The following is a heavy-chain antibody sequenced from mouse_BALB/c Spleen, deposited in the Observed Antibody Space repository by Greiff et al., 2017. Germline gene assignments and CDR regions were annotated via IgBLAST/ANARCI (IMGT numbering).Heavy chain of an antibody. J-gene: IGHJ4*01. CDR1: GFTFSDYY. V-gene: IGHV5-4*02. CDR2: ISDGGSYT. CDR3: ARDYDGYYYAMDY. D-gene: IGHD2-12*01. Sequence: EVQGVESGGGLVKPGGSLKLSCAASGFTFSDYYMYWVRQTPEKRLEWVATISDGGSYTYYPDSVKGRFTISRDNAKNNLYLQMSSLKSEDTAMYYCARDYDGYYYAMDYWGQGTSVTVSS.